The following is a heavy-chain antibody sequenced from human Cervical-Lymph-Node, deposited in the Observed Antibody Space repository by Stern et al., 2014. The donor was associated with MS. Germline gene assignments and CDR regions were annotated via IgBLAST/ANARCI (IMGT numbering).Heavy chain of an antibody. D-gene: IGHD5-18*01. CDR3: AHSKHTYGYGFDF. CDR1: GFSLNTTGVG. J-gene: IGHJ4*02. Sequence: TLKESGPTLVKPTQTLTLTCTFSGFSLNTTGVGVGWIRQPPGKALEWLAVIYWDDDNRYSPSLKSRLTVAKDTSKNQVVLTMTNMDPEDTAAYFCAHSKHTYGYGFDFWGQGTPVTVSS. V-gene: IGHV2-5*02. CDR2: IYWDDDN.